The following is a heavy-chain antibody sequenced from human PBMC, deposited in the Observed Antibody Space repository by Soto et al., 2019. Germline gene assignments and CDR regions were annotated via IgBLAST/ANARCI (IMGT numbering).Heavy chain of an antibody. CDR2: ISSSSSYI. Sequence: LRLSCAASGFTFSTYTMNWVRQAPGKGLEWVSSISSSSSYIYYADSVKGRFTISRDNGKNSLYLQMDSLRADDTAVYYCARETLGATVDYWGQGALVTVSS. D-gene: IGHD1-26*01. V-gene: IGHV3-21*01. J-gene: IGHJ4*02. CDR1: GFTFSTYT. CDR3: ARETLGATVDY.